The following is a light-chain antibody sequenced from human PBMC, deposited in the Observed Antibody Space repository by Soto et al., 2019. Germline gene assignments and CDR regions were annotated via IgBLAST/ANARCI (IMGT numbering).Light chain of an antibody. CDR2: DAS. CDR1: QSVSSY. J-gene: IGKJ1*01. CDR3: PQRSNWPRGT. V-gene: IGKV3-11*01. Sequence: EIVLTQSPATLSLSPGERATLSCRASQSVSSYLAWYQQKPGQAPRLLIYDASNRDTGIPARFSGSGSGTDFTLPISSLEPEHFAVYYCPQRSNWPRGTFPQGTKVEIK.